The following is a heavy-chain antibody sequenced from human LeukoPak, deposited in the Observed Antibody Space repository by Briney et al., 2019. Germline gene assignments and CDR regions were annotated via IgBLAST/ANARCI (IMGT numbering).Heavy chain of an antibody. D-gene: IGHD3-10*01. J-gene: IGHJ4*02. Sequence: GSLRLSCEAPGFTFSAYAMTWVRQAPGKGLEWVSSIGSDGKTHYSESVKGRFTISRDNSKNTLYLQMNSLRAEDTAVYYCAKDLEVRGVLGDYFDYWGQGTLVTVSS. CDR2: IGSDGKT. V-gene: IGHV3-23*01. CDR1: GFTFSAYA. CDR3: AKDLEVRGVLGDYFDY.